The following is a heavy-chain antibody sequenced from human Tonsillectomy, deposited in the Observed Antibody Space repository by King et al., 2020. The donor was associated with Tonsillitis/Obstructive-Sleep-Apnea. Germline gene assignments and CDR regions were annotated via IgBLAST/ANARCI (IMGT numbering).Heavy chain of an antibody. J-gene: IGHJ6*02. CDR3: ARERGVTMVRTQEYGLDV. V-gene: IGHV3-74*01. CDR1: GFTFSSYW. D-gene: IGHD3-10*01. Sequence: VQLVESGGGLVQPGGSLRLSCAASGFTFSSYWMHWVRQAPGKGLVWVSRINSDGSSTSYADSVKGRFTISRDNAKNTLYLQMNSLRAEDTAVYYCARERGVTMVRTQEYGLDVWGQGTTVTVSS. CDR2: INSDGSST.